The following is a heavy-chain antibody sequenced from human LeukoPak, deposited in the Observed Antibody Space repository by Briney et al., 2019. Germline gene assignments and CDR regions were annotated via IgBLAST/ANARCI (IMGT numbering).Heavy chain of an antibody. J-gene: IGHJ4*02. Sequence: SETLSLTCAVYGGSFSGYYWSWIRQPPGKGLEWIGEINHSGSTNYNPSLKSRVTISVDTSKNQFSLKLSSVTAADTAVYYCARVGYGGNSGDYWGQGTLVTVSS. D-gene: IGHD4-23*01. CDR3: ARVGYGGNSGDY. V-gene: IGHV4-34*01. CDR2: INHSGST. CDR1: GGSFSGYY.